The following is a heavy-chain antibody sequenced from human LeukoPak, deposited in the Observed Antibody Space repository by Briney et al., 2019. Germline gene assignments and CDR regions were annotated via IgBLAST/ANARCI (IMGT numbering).Heavy chain of an antibody. CDR3: AREPVSDYDFSSHNWFDP. J-gene: IGHJ5*02. D-gene: IGHD3-3*01. V-gene: IGHV1-69*13. CDR1: GGTFSSCA. CDR2: IIPIFGTA. Sequence: SVKVSCKASGGTFSSCAISWVRQAPGQGLEWMGGIIPIFGTANYAQKFQGRVTITADESTSTAYMELSSLRSEDTAVYYCAREPVSDYDFSSHNWFDPWGQGTLVTVSS.